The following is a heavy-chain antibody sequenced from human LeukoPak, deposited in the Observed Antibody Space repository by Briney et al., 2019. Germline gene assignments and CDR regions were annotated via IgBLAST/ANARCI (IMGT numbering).Heavy chain of an antibody. CDR3: ARNYRVVPPARYFDY. Sequence: ASVKVSCKASGYTFTSYGISWVRQAPGQGLEWMGWISAYNGNTNYAQKLQGRVTMTRDTSISTAYMELSRLRSDDTAVYYCARNYRVVPPARYFDYWGQGTLVTVSS. J-gene: IGHJ4*02. D-gene: IGHD3-3*01. V-gene: IGHV1-18*01. CDR2: ISAYNGNT. CDR1: GYTFTSYG.